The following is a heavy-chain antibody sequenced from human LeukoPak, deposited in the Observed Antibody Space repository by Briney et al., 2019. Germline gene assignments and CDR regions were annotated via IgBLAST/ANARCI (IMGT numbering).Heavy chain of an antibody. CDR2: INPNSGGT. V-gene: IGHV1-2*02. J-gene: IGHJ4*02. D-gene: IGHD1-26*01. CDR1: GYTFTGYY. CDR3: ARGDGSYLL. Sequence: ASVKVSCKASGYTFTGYYTHWVRQAPGQGLEWMGWINPNSGGTNYGQNFQGRVIMTRDTSISTAYMELSSLRSDDTAVYYCARGDGSYLLWGQGTLVTVSS.